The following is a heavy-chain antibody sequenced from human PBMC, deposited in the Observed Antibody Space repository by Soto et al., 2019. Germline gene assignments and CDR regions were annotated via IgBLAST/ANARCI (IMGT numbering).Heavy chain of an antibody. V-gene: IGHV4-59*01. CDR1: GGSISSYY. CDR3: ARGNFIVVVPAAGNYGMDV. CDR2: IYYSGST. D-gene: IGHD2-2*01. Sequence: SETLSLTCTVSGGSISSYYWSWIRQPPGKGLEWIGYIYYSGSTTYNPSLKSRVTISVDTSKNQFSLKLSSVTAADTAVYYCARGNFIVVVPAAGNYGMDVWGQGTTVTVS. J-gene: IGHJ6*02.